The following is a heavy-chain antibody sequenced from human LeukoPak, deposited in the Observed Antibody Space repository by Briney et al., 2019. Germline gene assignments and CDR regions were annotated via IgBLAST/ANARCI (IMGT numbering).Heavy chain of an antibody. CDR2: ISGSGDST. J-gene: IGHJ4*02. CDR1: GFTFSSYA. V-gene: IGHV3-23*01. D-gene: IGHD3-10*01. CDR3: AKDRQSSYRSGSYYAIDY. Sequence: GGSLRLSCAASGFTFSSYAMSWVRQAPGKGLEWVSAISGSGDSTYYADSVKGRFTISRDNSKNTLYLQMNTLRAEDTAVYYCAKDRQSSYRSGSYYAIDYWGQGTLATVSS.